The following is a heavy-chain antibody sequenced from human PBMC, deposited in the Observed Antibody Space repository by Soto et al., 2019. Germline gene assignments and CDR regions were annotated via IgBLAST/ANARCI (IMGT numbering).Heavy chain of an antibody. V-gene: IGHV1-8*01. J-gene: IGHJ6*02. CDR3: ARDYSSGYGTDV. CDR2: MNPNSGNT. Sequence: GASVKVSCKASGYTFTSYDINWVRQATGQGLEWMGWMNPNSGNTDYAQKFQGRVTMTRNTSISTAYMELSSLRSEDTAVYYCARDYSSGYGTDVWGQGTTVTVSS. D-gene: IGHD6-19*01. CDR1: GYTFTSYD.